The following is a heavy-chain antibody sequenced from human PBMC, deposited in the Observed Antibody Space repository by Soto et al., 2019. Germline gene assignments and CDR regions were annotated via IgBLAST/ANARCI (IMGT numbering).Heavy chain of an antibody. CDR3: ARDLGDGYNPYFDY. CDR1: GGSVSSGSYY. Sequence: QVQLQESGPGLVKPSETLSLTCTVSGGSVSSGSYYWSWIRQPPGKGLEWIGYIYYSGSTNYNPSLKSRVTISVDTSKKQFSLKLSSVTAADTAVYYCARDLGDGYNPYFDYWGQGTLVTVSS. J-gene: IGHJ4*02. V-gene: IGHV4-61*01. D-gene: IGHD5-12*01. CDR2: IYYSGST.